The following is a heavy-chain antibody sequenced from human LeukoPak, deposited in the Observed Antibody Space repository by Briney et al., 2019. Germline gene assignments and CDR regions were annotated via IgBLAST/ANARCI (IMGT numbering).Heavy chain of an antibody. J-gene: IGHJ6*03. D-gene: IGHD3-10*01. Sequence: GGSLRLSCVPSGFTFSSFAMTWVRQAPGKGLEWVSSISGSGGTTYYADSIKGGFTISRDSSKNMLYLQMNRLRAEDTAVYYCAKSPYFYNSGRYVDVWGKGTTVTVSS. CDR3: AKSPYFYNSGRYVDV. V-gene: IGHV3-23*01. CDR1: GFTFSSFA. CDR2: ISGSGGTT.